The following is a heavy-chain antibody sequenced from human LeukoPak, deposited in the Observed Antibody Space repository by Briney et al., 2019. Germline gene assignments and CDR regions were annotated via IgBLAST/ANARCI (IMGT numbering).Heavy chain of an antibody. V-gene: IGHV3-23*01. J-gene: IGHJ4*02. Sequence: PGGSLRLSCATSGFSFSSYAMSWVRQAPGKGLEWVSAMSSGDDGRYYAASVRGRFTISRDTSRSTPYLQMNSLRAEDAAVYYCAKAPVTSCRGAFCYPFDYWGQGTLVTVSS. CDR1: GFSFSSYA. CDR3: AKAPVTSCRGAFCYPFDY. CDR2: MSSGDDGR. D-gene: IGHD2-15*01.